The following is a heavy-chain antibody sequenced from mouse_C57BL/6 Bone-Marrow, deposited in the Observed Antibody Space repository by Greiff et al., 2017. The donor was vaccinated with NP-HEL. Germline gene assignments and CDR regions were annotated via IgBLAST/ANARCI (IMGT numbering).Heavy chain of an antibody. CDR3: ARDTTVVVTWYFDV. Sequence: QVQLQQPGAELVMPGASVKLSCKASGYTFTSYWMHWVKQRPGQGLEWIGKIDPSDSYTNYNQKFKGKATLTVAKSSSPAYMQLSRLQSADSAVYVCARDTTVVVTWYFDVWGTGTTVTVSS. J-gene: IGHJ1*03. CDR1: GYTFTSYW. V-gene: IGHV1-69*01. D-gene: IGHD1-1*01. CDR2: IDPSDSYT.